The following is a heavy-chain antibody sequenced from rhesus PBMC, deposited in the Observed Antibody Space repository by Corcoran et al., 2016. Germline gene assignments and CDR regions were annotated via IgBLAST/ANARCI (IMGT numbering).Heavy chain of an antibody. CDR3: ARPQTARVIDY. D-gene: IGHD3S6*01. Sequence: QVQLQESGPGLVKPSETLSLTCAVSGGSISDDYYWRWIRQPPGKGVEWIGYIYGSGGGTNYNPSLKYRVTISIDTSKSQFSLKLSFVTAADTAVYYCARPQTARVIDYWGRGVLVTVSS. CDR1: GGSISDDYY. CDR2: IYGSGGGT. V-gene: IGHV4-106*01. J-gene: IGHJ4*01.